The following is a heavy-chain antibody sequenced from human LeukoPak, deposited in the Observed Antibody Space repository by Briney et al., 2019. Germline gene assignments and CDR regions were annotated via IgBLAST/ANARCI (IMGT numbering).Heavy chain of an antibody. D-gene: IGHD5-24*01. CDR2: IDYSRSP. V-gene: IGHV4-59*02. CDR3: ARGPADYNKLKPGGRDGYKYKSERTPFDY. CDR1: GGSVSSYY. Sequence: SETLSLTCTVSGGSVSSYYWHWIRQPPGKGLEWLGYIDYSRSPNYNPPLKSRVTISVDTAKNQFSLKLCSVTAADTAVYYCARGPADYNKLKPGGRDGYKYKSERTPFDYWGQGTLVTVSS. J-gene: IGHJ4*02.